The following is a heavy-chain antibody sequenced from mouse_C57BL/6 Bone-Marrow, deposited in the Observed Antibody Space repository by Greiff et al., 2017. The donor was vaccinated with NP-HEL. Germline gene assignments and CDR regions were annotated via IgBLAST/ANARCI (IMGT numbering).Heavy chain of an antibody. Sequence: VHVKQSGAELVKPGASVKLSCTASGFNIKDYYMHWVKQRTEQGLEWIGRIEPEDGETKYAPKFHGKATITADTSSNTAYLQLSSLTYEDTAVDYCARERGYGYDTWFAYWGQGTLVTVSA. D-gene: IGHD2-2*01. J-gene: IGHJ3*01. CDR1: GFNIKDYY. CDR3: ARERGYGYDTWFAY. V-gene: IGHV14-2*01. CDR2: IEPEDGET.